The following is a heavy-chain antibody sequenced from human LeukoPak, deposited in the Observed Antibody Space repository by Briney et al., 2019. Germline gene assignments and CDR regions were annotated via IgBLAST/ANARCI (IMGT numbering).Heavy chain of an antibody. CDR3: AKSGSRDWDYFDY. J-gene: IGHJ4*02. D-gene: IGHD6-19*01. Sequence: GGSLRLSCAASGFTFSSYAMNWVRQAPGKGLVWVSTIGGDGRATHYADSVKGRFTISGANSKNTLFLQMNSLRAEDTAVYYCAKSGSRDWDYFDYWGQGTLVTASS. V-gene: IGHV3-23*01. CDR2: IGGDGRAT. CDR1: GFTFSSYA.